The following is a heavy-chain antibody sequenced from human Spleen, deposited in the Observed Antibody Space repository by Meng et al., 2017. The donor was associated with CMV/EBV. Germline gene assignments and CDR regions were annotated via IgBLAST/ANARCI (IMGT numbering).Heavy chain of an antibody. J-gene: IGHJ4*02. CDR2: IYPGDSDT. CDR1: FTSYW. Sequence: FTSYWIGWVRQMPGKGLEWMGIIYPGDSDTRYSPSFQGQVTISADKSISTAYLQWSSLKASDTAMYYCARKGEYCSSTSCYPSLDYWGQGTLVTVSS. V-gene: IGHV5-51*01. D-gene: IGHD2-2*01. CDR3: ARKGEYCSSTSCYPSLDY.